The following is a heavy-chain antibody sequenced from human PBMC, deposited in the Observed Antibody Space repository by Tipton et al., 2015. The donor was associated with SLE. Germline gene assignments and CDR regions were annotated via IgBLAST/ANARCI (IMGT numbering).Heavy chain of an antibody. Sequence: SLRLSCAGSGFTFNNAWMNWVRQVPGKGLEWVGHIKSKRDGVTTDYAAPVKGRFTISRDDSRNMLYLQMNSLKIEDTALYYCTTDDTGWDWGYWGQGTPVTVSS. CDR3: TTDDTGWDWGY. CDR1: GFTFNNAW. D-gene: IGHD1-1*01. V-gene: IGHV3-15*01. CDR2: IKSKRDGVTT. J-gene: IGHJ4*02.